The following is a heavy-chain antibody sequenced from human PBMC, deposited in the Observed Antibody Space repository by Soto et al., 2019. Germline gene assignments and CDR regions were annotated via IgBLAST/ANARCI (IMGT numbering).Heavy chain of an antibody. CDR1: GFTFSSYA. CDR3: AKRIGFWSGYCVD. CDR2: IRGSGGST. D-gene: IGHD3-3*01. V-gene: IGHV3-23*01. J-gene: IGHJ4*02. Sequence: GGSLGLSCAASGFTFSSYAMSWVRQAPGKGLEWVSAIRGSGGSTYYADSVKGRFTISRNNSKNTLYLQMNSLRAEDTAVYYWAKRIGFWSGYCVDWGQGTLVSVSS.